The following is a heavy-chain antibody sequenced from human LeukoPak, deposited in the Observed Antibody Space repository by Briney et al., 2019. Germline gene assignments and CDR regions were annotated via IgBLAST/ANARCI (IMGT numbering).Heavy chain of an antibody. CDR2: ISYDGSNK. CDR3: ANLYLPMVNANYYYGMDV. Sequence: PGGSLRLSCAASGFTFSSYGMHWVRQAPGKGLEWVAVISYDGSNKYYADSVKGRFTISRDNSKNTLYLQMNSLRAEDTAVYYCANLYLPMVNANYYYGMDVWGQGTTVTVSS. J-gene: IGHJ6*02. CDR1: GFTFSSYG. D-gene: IGHD5-18*01. V-gene: IGHV3-30*18.